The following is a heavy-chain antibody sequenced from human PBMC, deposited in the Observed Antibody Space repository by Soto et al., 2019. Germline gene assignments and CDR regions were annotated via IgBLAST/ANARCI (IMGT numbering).Heavy chain of an antibody. CDR3: ARVYYGSGSWWFDP. J-gene: IGHJ5*02. Sequence: SETLSLTCTVSGGSISSSSYYWGWIRQPPGKGLEWIGSIYYSGSTYYNPSLKSRVTISEDTPKNQFSLKLSSVTAADTAVYYCARVYYGSGSWWFDPWGQGTLVTVSS. D-gene: IGHD3-10*01. CDR2: IYYSGST. CDR1: GGSISSSSYY. V-gene: IGHV4-39*07.